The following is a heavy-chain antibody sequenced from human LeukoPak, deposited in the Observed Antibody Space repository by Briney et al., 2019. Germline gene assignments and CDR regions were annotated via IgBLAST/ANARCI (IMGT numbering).Heavy chain of an antibody. Sequence: KASETLSLTCAVYGGSFSGYYWSWIRQPPGKGLEWIGEINHSGSTNYNPSLKSRVTISVDTSRNQFSLKLSSVTAADTAVYYCASSGGGYCSSTSCQPYYYYYCMDVWGQGTTVTVSS. CDR3: ASSGGGYCSSTSCQPYYYYYCMDV. CDR1: GGSFSGYY. V-gene: IGHV4-34*01. CDR2: INHSGST. D-gene: IGHD2-2*03. J-gene: IGHJ6*02.